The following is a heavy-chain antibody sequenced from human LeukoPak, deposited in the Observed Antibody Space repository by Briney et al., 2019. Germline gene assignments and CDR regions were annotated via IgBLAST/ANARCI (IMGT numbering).Heavy chain of an antibody. CDR3: ARDIVVVPAAMMPLVGYFDY. Sequence: HPGGSLRLSCAASGFTFSSYWMSWARQAPGKGLEWVANIKQDGSEKYYVDSVKGRFTISRDNAKNSLYLQMNSLGAEDTAVYYCARDIVVVPAAMMPLVGYFDYWGQGTLVTVSS. V-gene: IGHV3-7*03. CDR2: IKQDGSEK. J-gene: IGHJ4*02. D-gene: IGHD2-2*01. CDR1: GFTFSSYW.